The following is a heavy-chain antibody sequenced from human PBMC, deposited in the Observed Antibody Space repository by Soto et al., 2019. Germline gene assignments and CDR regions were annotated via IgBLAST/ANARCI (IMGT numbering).Heavy chain of an antibody. V-gene: IGHV1-2*04. CDR1: GYTFTGYY. J-gene: IGHJ3*02. CDR2: INPNSGGT. Sequence: GASVKVSCKASGYTFTGYYMHWVRQAPGQGLEWMGWINPNSGGTNYAQKFQGWVTMTRDTSISTAYMELSRLRSDDTAVYYCARDLVYSYYYDSSGYSLSGLGAFDIWGQGTMVTVSS. CDR3: ARDLVYSYYYDSSGYSLSGLGAFDI. D-gene: IGHD3-22*01.